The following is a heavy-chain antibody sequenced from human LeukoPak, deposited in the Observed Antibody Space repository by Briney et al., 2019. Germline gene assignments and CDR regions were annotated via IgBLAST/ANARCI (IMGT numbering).Heavy chain of an antibody. Sequence: ASVKVSCKASGYTFTGYYMHWVRQAPGQGLEWMGWINPNSGGTNYAQKFQGRVTMTRDTSISTAYMELSRLRSDDTAVYYCAISQYYYDSTGYYFFDYWGQGTLVTVSS. V-gene: IGHV1-2*02. D-gene: IGHD3-22*01. CDR1: GYTFTGYY. CDR2: INPNSGGT. J-gene: IGHJ4*02. CDR3: AISQYYYDSTGYYFFDY.